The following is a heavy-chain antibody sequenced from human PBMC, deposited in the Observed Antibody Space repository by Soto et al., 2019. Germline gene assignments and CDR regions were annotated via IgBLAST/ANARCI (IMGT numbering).Heavy chain of an antibody. Sequence: SETLSLTCTVSGGSISSSSYYWGWIRQPPGKGLEWIGSIYYSGSTYYNPSLKSRVTISVDTSKNQFSLKLSSVTAADTAVYYCARRPPIYGSGSYYRDHYFDYWGQGTLVTSPQ. CDR2: IYYSGST. CDR1: GGSISSSSYY. D-gene: IGHD3-10*01. J-gene: IGHJ4*02. CDR3: ARRPPIYGSGSYYRDHYFDY. V-gene: IGHV4-39*01.